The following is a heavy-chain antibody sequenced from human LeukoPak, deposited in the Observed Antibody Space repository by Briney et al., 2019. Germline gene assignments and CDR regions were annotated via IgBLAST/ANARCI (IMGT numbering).Heavy chain of an antibody. CDR1: GGSISSGDYY. CDR2: IYYSGST. Sequence: PSETLSLTCTVSGGSISSGDYYWSWIRQPPGKGLEWIGYIYYSGSTYYNPSLKSRVTISVDTSKNQFSLKLSSVTAADTAVYYCARGHPNVVVPAAHFDYWGQGTLVTVSS. D-gene: IGHD2-2*01. J-gene: IGHJ4*02. CDR3: ARGHPNVVVPAAHFDY. V-gene: IGHV4-30-4*08.